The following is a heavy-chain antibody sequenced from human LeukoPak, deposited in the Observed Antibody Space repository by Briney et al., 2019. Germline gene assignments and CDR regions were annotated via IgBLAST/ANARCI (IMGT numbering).Heavy chain of an antibody. CDR2: ISSSSGSI. CDR3: ASSGYSQGVLDY. CDR1: RLSLSSYT. V-gene: IGHV3-21*01. Sequence: AGGSLRLSCAASRLSLSSYTMNWVRQAPGKGLEWISSISSSSGSIPYTDSVKGRFTISRDNAKNSVFLQMNSLRVEDTAVYYCASSGYSQGVLDYWGQGTLVTVSS. D-gene: IGHD5-12*01. J-gene: IGHJ4*02.